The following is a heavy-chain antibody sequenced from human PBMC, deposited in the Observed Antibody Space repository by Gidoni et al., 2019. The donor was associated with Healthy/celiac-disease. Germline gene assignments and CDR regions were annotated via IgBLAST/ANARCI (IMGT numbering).Heavy chain of an antibody. J-gene: IGHJ6*02. Sequence: VQPGGSLRLSCAASGFTFSSYDMSWVRQAPGKGLEWVSAISGSGGSTYYADSVKGRFTISRDNSKNTLYLQMNSLRDEDTAVYYCAKPVRLYCSGGSCSLGHYYYGMDVWGQGTTVTVSS. CDR2: ISGSGGST. D-gene: IGHD2-15*01. CDR3: AKPVRLYCSGGSCSLGHYYYGMDV. V-gene: IGHV3-23*01. CDR1: GFTFSSYD.